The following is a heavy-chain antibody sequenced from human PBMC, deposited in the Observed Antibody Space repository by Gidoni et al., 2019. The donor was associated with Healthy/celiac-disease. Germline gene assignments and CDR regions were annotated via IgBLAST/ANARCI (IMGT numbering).Heavy chain of an antibody. CDR3: ARGHPPSLGFWSGYYRPNWFDP. CDR1: GGSISSGSYS. D-gene: IGHD3-3*01. Sequence: QVQLQESGPGLVKPSQTLSLTCTVSGGSISSGSYSWSWIRQPAGKGLEWIGRIYTSGSTNYNPSLKSRVTISVDTSKNQFSLKLSSVTAADTAVYYCARGHPPSLGFWSGYYRPNWFDPWGQGTLVTVSS. V-gene: IGHV4-61*02. CDR2: IYTSGST. J-gene: IGHJ5*02.